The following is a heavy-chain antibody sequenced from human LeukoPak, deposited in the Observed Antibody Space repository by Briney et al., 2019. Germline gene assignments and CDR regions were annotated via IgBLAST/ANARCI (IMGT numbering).Heavy chain of an antibody. J-gene: IGHJ4*02. CDR2: ISAYNGNT. CDR1: GGTFSSYT. V-gene: IGHV1-18*01. Sequence: ASVKVSCKASGGTFSSYTINWVRQAPGQGLEWMGWISAYNGNTNYAQKLQGRVTMTTDTSTSTAYMELRSLRSDDTAVYYCARERVAGTSFFDYWGQGTLVTVSS. CDR3: ARERVAGTSFFDY. D-gene: IGHD6-19*01.